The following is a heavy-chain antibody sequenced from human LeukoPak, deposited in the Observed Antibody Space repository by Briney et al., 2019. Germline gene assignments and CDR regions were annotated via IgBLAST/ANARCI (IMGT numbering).Heavy chain of an antibody. V-gene: IGHV1-18*01. D-gene: IGHD6-6*01. CDR1: GYTFTSYG. CDR3: ARERVEYSSSSANDY. CDR2: ISAHNGNT. J-gene: IGHJ4*02. Sequence: ASVKVSCKASGYTFTSYGISWVRQAPGQGLEWMGWISAHNGNTNYAQKLQGRVTMTTDTSTSTAYMELRSLRSDDTAVYYCARERVEYSSSSANDYWGQGTLVTVSS.